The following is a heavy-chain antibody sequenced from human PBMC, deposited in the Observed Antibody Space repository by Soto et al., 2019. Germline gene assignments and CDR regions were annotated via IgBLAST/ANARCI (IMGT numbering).Heavy chain of an antibody. CDR2: INRSGST. CDR1: GESFSGYY. J-gene: IGHJ4*02. D-gene: IGHD1-1*01. Sequence: QVQLQQWGAGLLKPSETLSLSCAVYGESFSGYYWSWIRQPPGKGLEWIGEINRSGSTKYNPSLRIRVXXSXDXXKNQFSLKLSSVTAADTAVYYCARGRDLGGTYLDYWGQGTLVTVSS. V-gene: IGHV4-34*01. CDR3: ARGRDLGGTYLDY.